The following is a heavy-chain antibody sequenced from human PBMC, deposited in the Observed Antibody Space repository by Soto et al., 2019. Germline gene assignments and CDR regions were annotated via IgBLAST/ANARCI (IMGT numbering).Heavy chain of an antibody. Sequence: SGGSLRLSCVVSVFPFGANAMSWVRQAPGKGLEWVSGLSNTGRRTSYADSVKGRFNISRDNSENTVYLQMNSLRVEDTAVYYCVRDRDLRDYYGMDVWGQGTTVTVSS. CDR1: VFPFGANA. V-gene: IGHV3-23*01. CDR2: LSNTGRRT. J-gene: IGHJ6*02. D-gene: IGHD3-10*01. CDR3: VRDRDLRDYYGMDV.